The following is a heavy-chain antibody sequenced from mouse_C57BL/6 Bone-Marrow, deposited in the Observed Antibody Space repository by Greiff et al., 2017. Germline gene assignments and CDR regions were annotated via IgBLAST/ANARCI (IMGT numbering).Heavy chain of an antibody. CDR2: IDPENGDT. D-gene: IGHD3-1*01. Sequence: VQLKESGAELVRPGASVKLSCTASGFNIKDDYMHWVKQRPEQGLEWIGWIDPENGDTEYASKFQGKATITAATSSNTAYLQLSNLTSEDTAVYYCTTPAHYFDYWGQGTTLTVSS. V-gene: IGHV14-4*01. CDR1: GFNIKDDY. J-gene: IGHJ2*01. CDR3: TTPAHYFDY.